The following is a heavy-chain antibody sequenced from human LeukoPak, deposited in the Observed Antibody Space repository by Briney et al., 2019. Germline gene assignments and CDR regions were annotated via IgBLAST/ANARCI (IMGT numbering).Heavy chain of an antibody. CDR3: ARNPLGDYTLDY. V-gene: IGHV3-23*01. D-gene: IGHD3-3*01. CDR1: GFTFSSYG. J-gene: IGHJ4*02. Sequence: GGSLRLSCAASGFTFSSYGMSWVRQAPGKGLEWVSAISGSGGSTYYADSVKGRFTISRDNSKNSLYLQMNSLRAEDTAVYYCARNPLGDYTLDYWGQGTLVTVSS. CDR2: ISGSGGST.